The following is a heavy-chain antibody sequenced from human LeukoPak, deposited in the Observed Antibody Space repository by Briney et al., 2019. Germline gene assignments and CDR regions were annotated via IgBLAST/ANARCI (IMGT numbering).Heavy chain of an antibody. CDR3: ARVTGYMTEDFFDY. D-gene: IGHD6-13*01. J-gene: IGHJ4*02. CDR1: GGSITNYY. CDR2: SYYNGNT. V-gene: IGHV4-59*01. Sequence: SETLSLTCTVSGGSITNYYWSWIRQPPGKGLEWIGFSYYNGNTNYNPSLKSRVTISVDTSRNQFSLRLSSVTAADTAVYYCARVTGYMTEDFFDYWGQGTLVTVSS.